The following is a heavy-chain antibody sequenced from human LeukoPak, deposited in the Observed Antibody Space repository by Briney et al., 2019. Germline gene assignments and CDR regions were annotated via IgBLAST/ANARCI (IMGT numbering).Heavy chain of an antibody. D-gene: IGHD3-22*01. CDR2: ISGSGGST. V-gene: IGHV3-23*01. J-gene: IGHJ4*02. Sequence: GSLRLSCAASGFTFSNYALSWVRQAPGKGLEWVSAISGSGGSTYYADSVKGRFTISRDNSKNTLYLQMSSLRAEDTAVYYCAKDSSDYYFDYWGQGTLVTVSS. CDR3: AKDSSDYYFDY. CDR1: GFTFSNYA.